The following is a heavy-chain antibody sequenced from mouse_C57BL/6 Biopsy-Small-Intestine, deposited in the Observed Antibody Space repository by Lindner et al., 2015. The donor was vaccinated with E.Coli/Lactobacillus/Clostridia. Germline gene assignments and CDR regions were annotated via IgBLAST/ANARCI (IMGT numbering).Heavy chain of an antibody. V-gene: IGHV1-19*01. CDR1: GYTFTDYY. CDR3: ARQGSKGFAY. D-gene: IGHD2-5*01. J-gene: IGHJ3*01. Sequence: VQLQESGPVLVKPGASVKMSCKASGYTFTDYYMNWVKQSHGKSLEWIGVINPYNGGTSYNQKFKGKATFTADTSSNTAYMQLSSLTTEDSAIYCCARQGSKGFAYWGQGTLVTVSA. CDR2: INPYNGGT.